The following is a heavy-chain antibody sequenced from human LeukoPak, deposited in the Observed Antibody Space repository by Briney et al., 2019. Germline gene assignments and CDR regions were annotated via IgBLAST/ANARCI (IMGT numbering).Heavy chain of an antibody. CDR1: GFTFDDYA. CDR3: AKRGEMATIGGYFDY. D-gene: IGHD5-24*01. CDR2: ISWNSGSI. Sequence: GGSLRLSCAASGFTFDDYAMHWVRQAPGKGLEWVSGISWNSGSIGYADSVKGRFTISRDNAKNSLYLQMNSLRAEDMALYYCAKRGEMATIGGYFDYWGQGTLVTVPS. V-gene: IGHV3-9*03. J-gene: IGHJ4*02.